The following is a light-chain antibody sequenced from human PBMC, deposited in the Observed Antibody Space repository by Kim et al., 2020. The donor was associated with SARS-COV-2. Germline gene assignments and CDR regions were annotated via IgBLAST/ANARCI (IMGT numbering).Light chain of an antibody. CDR1: KLGDKY. CDR2: QDN. J-gene: IGLJ3*02. V-gene: IGLV3-1*01. Sequence: SYELTQPPSVSVSPGQTASITCSGDKLGDKYACWYQQKPGQSPVKVIYQDNKRPSGIPERFSGSNSGNTATLTISGTQAMDEADYYCQAWDSGTVFGGGTKVTVL. CDR3: QAWDSGTV.